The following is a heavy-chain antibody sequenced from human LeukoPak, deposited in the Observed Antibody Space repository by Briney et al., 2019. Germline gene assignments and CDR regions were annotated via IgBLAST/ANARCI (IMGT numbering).Heavy chain of an antibody. D-gene: IGHD3-10*01. J-gene: IGHJ4*02. CDR3: ARGRLTYYYGSGSYYNDY. CDR2: INHSGST. Sequence: SETLSLTCAVYGGSFSGYYWSWIRQPPGKGLEWIGEINHSGSTNYNPSLKSRVTISVDTSKNQFPLKLSSVTGADTAVYYCARGRLTYYYGSGSYYNDYWGQGTLVTVSS. V-gene: IGHV4-34*01. CDR1: GGSFSGYY.